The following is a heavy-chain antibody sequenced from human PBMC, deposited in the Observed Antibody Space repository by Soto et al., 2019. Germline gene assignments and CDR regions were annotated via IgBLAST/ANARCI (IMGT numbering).Heavy chain of an antibody. Sequence: SETLSLTCTVSSGSISSSSYYWGWIRQPPGKGLEWIGSIYYSGDTYHNPSLKSRVTMSVDTSMNQFALRLTSVTAADTAVYYCARHVRPSTTPRSDWFDPWGQGTLVTVSS. V-gene: IGHV4-39*01. CDR2: IYYSGDT. J-gene: IGHJ5*02. CDR1: SGSISSSSYY. CDR3: ARHVRPSTTPRSDWFDP. D-gene: IGHD3-10*02.